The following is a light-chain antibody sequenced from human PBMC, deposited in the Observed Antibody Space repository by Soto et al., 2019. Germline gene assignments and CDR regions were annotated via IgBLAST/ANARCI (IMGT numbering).Light chain of an antibody. CDR3: SSYAGRSNV. CDR1: SSDVGGYNY. V-gene: IGLV2-8*01. J-gene: IGLJ1*01. Sequence: QSVLTQPPSASGSPGQSVAISCTGTSSDVGGYNYVSWYQQHPGKAPKLMIYEVNKRPSGVPDRFSGSKSGNTASLTVSGLQAEDEADYYCSSYAGRSNVFGNGTKVT. CDR2: EVN.